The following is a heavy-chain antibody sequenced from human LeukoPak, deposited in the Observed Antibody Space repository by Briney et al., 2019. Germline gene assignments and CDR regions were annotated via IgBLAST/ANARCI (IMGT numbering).Heavy chain of an antibody. V-gene: IGHV4-34*01. J-gene: IGHJ6*02. Sequence: SETLSLTCAVYGGSFSGYYWSWIRQPPGKGLEWIGEINHSGSTNYNPSLKSRVAISVDTSKSQFSLKLSSVTAADTAVYYCARVWITMVRGVIRYYYYGMDVWGQGTTVTVSS. CDR1: GGSFSGYY. CDR2: INHSGST. D-gene: IGHD3-10*01. CDR3: ARVWITMVRGVIRYYYYGMDV.